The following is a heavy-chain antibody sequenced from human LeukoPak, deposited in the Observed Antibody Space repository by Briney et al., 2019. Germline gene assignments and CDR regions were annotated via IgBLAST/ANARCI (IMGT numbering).Heavy chain of an antibody. CDR3: SLAAAGTSRAYFDY. J-gene: IGHJ4*02. V-gene: IGHV3-48*01. CDR1: GFTFSSYS. Sequence: GGSLRLSCAASGFTFSSYSMNWVRQAPGKGLEWVSYISSSSSTIYYADSVKGRFTISRDNAKNSLYLQMNSLRAEDTAVYYCSLAAAGTSRAYFDYWGQGTLVTVSS. D-gene: IGHD6-13*01. CDR2: ISSSSSTI.